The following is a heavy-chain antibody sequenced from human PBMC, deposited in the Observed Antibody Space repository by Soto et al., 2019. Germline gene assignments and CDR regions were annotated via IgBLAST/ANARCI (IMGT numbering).Heavy chain of an antibody. J-gene: IGHJ1*01. D-gene: IGHD6-13*01. CDR3: ARGGSSNWLRIFHQ. CDR2: IYHDGST. CDR1: GASIITINW. V-gene: IGHV4-4*02. Sequence: SETRSLTCAVSGASIITINWWSWVRQPPGMGLEWIGEIYHDGSTNYNPSLKSRISISLDKSKNEVSLKLSSVTAADTAVYYCARGGSSNWLRIFHQWGQGTLVTVSS.